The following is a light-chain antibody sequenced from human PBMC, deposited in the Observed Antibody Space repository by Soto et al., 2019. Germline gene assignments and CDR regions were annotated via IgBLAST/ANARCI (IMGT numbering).Light chain of an antibody. Sequence: EIMMTQSPGTLSASPGERATLSCRASQSVSSNLAWYQQKPGQAPRLLIYAVSTRATGIPARFSGSGSGTDFTLTISSLQSEDFAVYYCQRYNKWPLTFGQGTKVEIK. CDR2: AVS. V-gene: IGKV3-15*01. CDR1: QSVSSN. J-gene: IGKJ1*01. CDR3: QRYNKWPLT.